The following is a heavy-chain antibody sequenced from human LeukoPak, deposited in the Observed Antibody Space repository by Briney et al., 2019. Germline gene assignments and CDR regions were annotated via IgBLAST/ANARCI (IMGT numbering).Heavy chain of an antibody. Sequence: PGGSLRLSCAASGFTFSSYAMSWARQAPGKGLEWVSAISGSGGSTYYADSVKGRFTISRDNSKNTLYLQMNSLRAEDTAVYYCAEDQSWYREKYYFDYWGQGTLVTVSS. CDR1: GFTFSSYA. CDR2: ISGSGGST. CDR3: AEDQSWYREKYYFDY. D-gene: IGHD6-13*01. J-gene: IGHJ4*02. V-gene: IGHV3-23*01.